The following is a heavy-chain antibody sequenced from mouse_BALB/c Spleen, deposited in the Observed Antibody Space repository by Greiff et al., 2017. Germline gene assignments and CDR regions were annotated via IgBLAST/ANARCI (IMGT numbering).Heavy chain of an antibody. Sequence: EVQLVESGGGLVKPGGSLKLSCAASGFAFSSYDMSWVRQTPEKRLEWVAYISSGGGSTYYPDTVKGRFTISRDNAKNTLYLQMSSLKSEDTAMYYCARHYGSSSFYAMDYWGQGTSVTVSS. D-gene: IGHD1-1*01. CDR1: GFAFSSYD. CDR3: ARHYGSSSFYAMDY. CDR2: ISSGGGST. J-gene: IGHJ4*01. V-gene: IGHV5-12-1*01.